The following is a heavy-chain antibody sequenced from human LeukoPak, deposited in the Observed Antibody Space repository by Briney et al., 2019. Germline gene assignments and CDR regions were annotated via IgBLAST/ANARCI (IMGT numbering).Heavy chain of an antibody. CDR3: VRQDLTMVRGAIDY. Sequence: SETLSLTCTVSGGSISSTSYYWGSIRQPPGKGLEWIGSIYSGSTYYNPSLKSRVNISVDTSKNQFSLKLSSVTAADTAVYYCVRQDLTMVRGAIDYWGQGTLVTVSS. V-gene: IGHV4-39*01. D-gene: IGHD3-10*01. J-gene: IGHJ4*02. CDR2: IYSGST. CDR1: GGSISSTSYY.